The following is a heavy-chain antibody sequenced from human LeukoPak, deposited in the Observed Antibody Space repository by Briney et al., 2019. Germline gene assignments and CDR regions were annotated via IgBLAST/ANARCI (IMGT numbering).Heavy chain of an antibody. D-gene: IGHD6-19*01. CDR1: GFTFDDYA. J-gene: IGHJ4*02. V-gene: IGHV3-9*01. CDR3: AISVAGTYGY. Sequence: PGGSLRLSCAASGFTFDDYAMHWVRHAPGKGLEWVSGISWNSGSIGYADSVKGRFTISRDNAKNSLYLQMNSLRAEDTALYYCAISVAGTYGYGGQGTLATFSS. CDR2: ISWNSGSI.